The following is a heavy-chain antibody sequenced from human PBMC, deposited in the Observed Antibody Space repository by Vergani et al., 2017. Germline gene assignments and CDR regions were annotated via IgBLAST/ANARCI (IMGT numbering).Heavy chain of an antibody. Sequence: EVQLVQSGAEVKKPGTTVKISCKVSGYSFSDYYIHWIQQAPGKGPEWMGRVDPEDGETIYADKFQGRIIITADTSTHTAYMELSSLRSEDTAVYYCATPPLWSGEIFDDYWGQGTLVTVSS. CDR2: VDPEDGET. V-gene: IGHV1-69-2*01. CDR3: ATPPLWSGEIFDDY. D-gene: IGHD3-10*01. J-gene: IGHJ4*02. CDR1: GYSFSDYY.